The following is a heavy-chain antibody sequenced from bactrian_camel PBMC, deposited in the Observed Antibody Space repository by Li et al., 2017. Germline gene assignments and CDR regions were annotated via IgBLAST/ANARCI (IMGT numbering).Heavy chain of an antibody. V-gene: IGHV3S40*01. Sequence: DVQLVESGGGSVQTGGTLRLSCAASGDTYCMAWFRQAPGKEREGVVSINTQLGTTYYADPVKGRFTIAQDNAKNTVYLQMNSLKPEDTAMYYCAAAKIACGGPITANWYDYWGQGTQVTVS. CDR1: GDTYC. CDR3: AAAKIACGGPITANWYDY. J-gene: IGHJ4*01. CDR2: INTQLGTT. D-gene: IGHD1*01.